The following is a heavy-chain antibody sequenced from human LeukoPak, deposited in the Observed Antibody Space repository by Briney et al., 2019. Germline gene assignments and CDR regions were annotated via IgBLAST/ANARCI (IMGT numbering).Heavy chain of an antibody. D-gene: IGHD2-21*02. J-gene: IGHJ6*03. V-gene: IGHV4-61*02. CDR2: IYTSGST. Sequence: PSETLSLTCTVSGGSISSGSYYWSWIRQPAGKGLEWIGRIYTSGSTNYNPSLKRRVTISVDTSKNQFSLKLSSVTAADTAVYYCARTYCGGDCRGYYYYYYMDVWGKGTTVTISS. CDR3: ARTYCGGDCRGYYYYYYMDV. CDR1: GGSISSGSYY.